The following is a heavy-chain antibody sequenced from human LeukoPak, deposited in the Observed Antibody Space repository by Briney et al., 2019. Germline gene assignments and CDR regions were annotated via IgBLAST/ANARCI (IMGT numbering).Heavy chain of an antibody. Sequence: GGSLRLSCAASGFTFSNYAMNWVRQAPGKGLDCVSSITSSNNIYYADSVEGRFTISRDNHQNSLYLQMNSLRDEDTAVYYCAKRRIYSSGWYEFDYWGQGTLVTVTS. D-gene: IGHD6-19*01. CDR1: GFTFSNYA. V-gene: IGHV3-21*04. CDR3: AKRRIYSSGWYEFDY. J-gene: IGHJ4*02. CDR2: ITSSNNI.